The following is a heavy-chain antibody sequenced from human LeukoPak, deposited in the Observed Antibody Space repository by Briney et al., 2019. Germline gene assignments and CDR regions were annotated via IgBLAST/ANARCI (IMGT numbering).Heavy chain of an antibody. CDR1: GFTFSSYS. CDR3: ARDSILWFGELPSDY. CDR2: ISSSSSYI. Sequence: PGGSLRLSCAASGFTFSSYSMNCVRQAPGKGLEWVSSISSSSSYIYYADSVKGRFTISRDNAKNSLYLQMNSLRAEDTAVYYCARDSILWFGELPSDYWGQGTLVTVSS. D-gene: IGHD3-10*01. J-gene: IGHJ4*02. V-gene: IGHV3-21*04.